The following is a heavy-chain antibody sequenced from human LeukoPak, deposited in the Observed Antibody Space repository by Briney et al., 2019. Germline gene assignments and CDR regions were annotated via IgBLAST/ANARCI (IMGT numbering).Heavy chain of an antibody. CDR1: GGSISSYY. CDR2: IYYSGST. Sequence: SETLSLTCTVSGGSISSYYWSWIRQPPGKGLEWIGYIYYSGSTYYNPSLKSRVTISVDTSKNQFSLKLSSVTAADTAVYYCARTGVGGSSWYYFDYWGQGTLVTVSS. D-gene: IGHD6-13*01. CDR3: ARTGVGGSSWYYFDY. V-gene: IGHV4-59*12. J-gene: IGHJ4*02.